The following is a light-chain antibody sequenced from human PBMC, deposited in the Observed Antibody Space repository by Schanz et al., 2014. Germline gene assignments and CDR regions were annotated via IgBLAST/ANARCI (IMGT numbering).Light chain of an antibody. V-gene: IGLV2-23*02. CDR1: SSDVGKYNL. Sequence: QSALTQPASVSGSPGQSITISCTGTSSDVGKYNLVSWYQQYPGKAPKLIISEVTKRPTGISDRFSGAKSGNTASLTVSGLLPEDEADYYCCSYAATFSVVFGGGTKLTV. CDR2: EVT. CDR3: CSYAATFSVV. J-gene: IGLJ2*01.